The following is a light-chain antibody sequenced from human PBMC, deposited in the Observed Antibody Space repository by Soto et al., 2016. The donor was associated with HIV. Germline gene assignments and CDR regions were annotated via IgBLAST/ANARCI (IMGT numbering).Light chain of an antibody. V-gene: IGKV1-9*01. J-gene: IGKJ1*01. CDR1: QGIRSY. CDR2: AAS. CDR3: QQYYSYPWT. Sequence: DIQLTQSPSFLSASVGDRVTITCRASQGIRSYLAWYQQKPGKAPKLLIYAASTLQSGVPSRFSGSGSGTDFTLTISCLQSEDFATYYCQQYYSYPWTFGQGTKVEIK.